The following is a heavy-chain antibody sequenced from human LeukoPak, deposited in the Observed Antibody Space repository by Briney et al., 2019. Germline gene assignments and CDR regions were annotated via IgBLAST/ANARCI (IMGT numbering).Heavy chain of an antibody. CDR2: ITWDAGAT. J-gene: IGHJ5*02. Sequence: HPGGSLRLSCAASGFTFDDYAMHWVRQAPGKGLEWVSLITWDAGATYYADSVKGRFTISRDNSKNSLYLQMNSLRANDTALYYCTKAASSSPGGFDPWGQGTLVTVSS. CDR3: TKAASSSPGGFDP. CDR1: GFTFDDYA. V-gene: IGHV3-43D*03.